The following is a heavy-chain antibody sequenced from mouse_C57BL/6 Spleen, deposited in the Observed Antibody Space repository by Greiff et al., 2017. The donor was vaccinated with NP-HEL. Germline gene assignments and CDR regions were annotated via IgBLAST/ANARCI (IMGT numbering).Heavy chain of an antibody. Sequence: EVNVVESGGGLVKPGGSLKLSCAASGFTFSDYGMHWVRQAPEKGLECVAYISSGSSTIYYADTVKGRFTISRDNAKNTLFLQMTSLRSEDTAMYYCARDGSSYLYYAMDYWGQGTSVTVSS. CDR3: ARDGSSYLYYAMDY. V-gene: IGHV5-17*01. J-gene: IGHJ4*01. CDR1: GFTFSDYG. CDR2: ISSGSSTI. D-gene: IGHD1-1*01.